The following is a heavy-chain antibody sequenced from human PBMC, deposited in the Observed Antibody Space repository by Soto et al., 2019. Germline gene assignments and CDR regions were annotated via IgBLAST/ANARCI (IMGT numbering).Heavy chain of an antibody. CDR3: ARDLGKGRRYDYIWGSYRANGDYYYYMDV. CDR2: IKQDGSEK. Sequence: GGSLRLSCAASGFTFSSYWMSWVRQAPGKGLEWVANIKQDGSEKYYVDSVKGRFTISRDNAKNSLYLQMNSLRAEDTAVYYCARDLGKGRRYDYIWGSYRANGDYYYYMDVWGKGTTVTVSS. V-gene: IGHV3-7*01. J-gene: IGHJ6*03. D-gene: IGHD3-16*02. CDR1: GFTFSSYW.